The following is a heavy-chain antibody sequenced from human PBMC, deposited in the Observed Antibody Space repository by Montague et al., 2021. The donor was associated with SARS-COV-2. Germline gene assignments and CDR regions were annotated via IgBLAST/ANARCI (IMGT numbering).Heavy chain of an antibody. D-gene: IGHD4-11*01. J-gene: IGHJ4*02. CDR2: ISGSGGNT. CDR1: GFTFSSYA. V-gene: IGHV3-23*01. Sequence: SLRLSCAASGFTFSSYAMSWVRQAPGKGLEWVSAISGSGGNTYYADFVKGRFTISRDNSKNTLYVQMNRLRAEDTAVYYCAKDTGRRNYFDYWGQGTLVTVSS. CDR3: AKDTGRRNYFDY.